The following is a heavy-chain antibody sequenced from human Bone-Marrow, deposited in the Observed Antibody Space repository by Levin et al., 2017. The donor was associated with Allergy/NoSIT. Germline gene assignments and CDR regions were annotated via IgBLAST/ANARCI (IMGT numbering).Heavy chain of an antibody. Sequence: ASETLSLTCTVSGGSINNYYWSWIRQPPGKGLEWIGYIYYSGSTKYNPSLKSRVTISVDTSKNQFSLTLSSVTAADTAVYYCSRDRSSIAASGTHYYSGRDAWGQGTTVTVS. V-gene: IGHV4-59*01. CDR2: IYYSGST. CDR3: SRDRSSIAASGTHYYSGRDA. CDR1: GGSINNYY. J-gene: IGHJ6*02. D-gene: IGHD6-13*01.